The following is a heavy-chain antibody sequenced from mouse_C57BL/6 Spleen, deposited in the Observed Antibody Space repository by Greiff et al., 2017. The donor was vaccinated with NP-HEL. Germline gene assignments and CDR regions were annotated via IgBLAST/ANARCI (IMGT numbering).Heavy chain of an antibody. V-gene: IGHV3-6*01. CDR3: ARVYYYGSSYVYAMDY. J-gene: IGHJ4*01. Sequence: EVKLQESGPGLVKPSQSLSLTCSVTGYSITSGYYWNWIRQFPGNKLEWMGYISYDGSNNYNPSLKNRISITRDTSKNQFFLKLNSVTTEDTATYYCARVYYYGSSYVYAMDYWGQGTSVTVSS. D-gene: IGHD1-1*01. CDR1: GYSITSGYY. CDR2: ISYDGSN.